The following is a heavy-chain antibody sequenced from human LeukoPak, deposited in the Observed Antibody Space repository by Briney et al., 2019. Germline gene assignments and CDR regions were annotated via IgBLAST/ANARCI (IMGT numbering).Heavy chain of an antibody. Sequence: GGSLRLSCAASGFTFSNAWMSWVRQAPGKGLEWVSVIYSGGSTYYADSVKGRFTISRDNSKNTLYLQMNSLRAEDTAVYYCARDLHGSGSFSSNGDYWGQGTLVTVSS. J-gene: IGHJ4*02. V-gene: IGHV3-66*01. CDR1: GFTFSNAW. D-gene: IGHD3-10*01. CDR2: IYSGGST. CDR3: ARDLHGSGSFSSNGDY.